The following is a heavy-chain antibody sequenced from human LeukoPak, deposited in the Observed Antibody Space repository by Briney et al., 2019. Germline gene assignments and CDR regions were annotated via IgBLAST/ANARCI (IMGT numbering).Heavy chain of an antibody. J-gene: IGHJ4*02. D-gene: IGHD3-22*01. CDR2: ISGDGGST. CDR3: AKDSYYYYDSSGYATYYFDY. Sequence: GGSLRLSCAASGFTFDDYAMHWVRQAPGKGLEWVSLISGDGGSTYYADSVKGRFTISRDNSKNSLYLQMNSLRTEDTALYYCAKDSYYYYDSSGYATYYFDYWGQGTPVTVSS. V-gene: IGHV3-43*02. CDR1: GFTFDDYA.